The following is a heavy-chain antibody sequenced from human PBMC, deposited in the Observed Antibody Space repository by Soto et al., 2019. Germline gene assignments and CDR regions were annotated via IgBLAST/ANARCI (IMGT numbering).Heavy chain of an antibody. J-gene: IGHJ3*01. V-gene: IGHV3-33*01. CDR3: EGRDDPFHV. CDR2: IWHDGSQK. CDR1: GFTFSNYG. Sequence: QVQLVESGGGVVQPGTSLRLSCVATGFTFSNYGIQWVRQAPGRGLEWVAVIWHDGSQKYLADSVRGRFTISRDNPKNTVYLQMNSLRVEDTAVYYCEGRDDPFHVWGQGTMVTVSS.